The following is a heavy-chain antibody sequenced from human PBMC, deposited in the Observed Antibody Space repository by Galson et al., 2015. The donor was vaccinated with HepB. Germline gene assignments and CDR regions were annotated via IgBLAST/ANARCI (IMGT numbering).Heavy chain of an antibody. CDR1: GFTVSSNY. J-gene: IGHJ6*02. CDR2: IYSGGST. Sequence: SLRLSCAASGFTVSSNYMSWVRQAPGKGLEWVSVIYSGGSTYYADSVKGRFTISRDNSKNTLYLQMNSLRAEDTAVYYCARDKNSAVSPPYYYGMDVWGQGTTVTVSS. D-gene: IGHD5/OR15-5a*01. V-gene: IGHV3-66*02. CDR3: ARDKNSAVSPPYYYGMDV.